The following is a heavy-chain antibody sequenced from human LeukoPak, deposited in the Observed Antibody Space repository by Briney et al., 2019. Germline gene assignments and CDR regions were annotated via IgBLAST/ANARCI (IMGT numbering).Heavy chain of an antibody. CDR3: ARDLWSSDLGGFYHYGMDV. Sequence: ASVKVSCKASGYTFTSCYMHWVRQAPGQGLEWMGIINPSGGSTSYAQKFQGRVTMTRDTSTSTVYMELSSLRSEDTAVYYCARDLWSSDLGGFYHYGMDVWGQGTTVTVSS. CDR2: INPSGGST. D-gene: IGHD2-21*01. CDR1: GYTFTSCY. J-gene: IGHJ6*02. V-gene: IGHV1-46*01.